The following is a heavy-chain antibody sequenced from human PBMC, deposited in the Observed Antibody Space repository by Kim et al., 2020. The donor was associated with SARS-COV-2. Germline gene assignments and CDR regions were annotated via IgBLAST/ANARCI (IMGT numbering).Heavy chain of an antibody. CDR3: AKDPRTYYYDSSGYYPLYYFDY. D-gene: IGHD3-22*01. CDR2: ISGSGGST. V-gene: IGHV3-23*01. Sequence: GGSLRLSCAASGFTFSSYAMSWVRQAPGKGLEWVSTISGSGGSTYYAGSVKGRFTFSRDNSKNTLYLQMNSLRAEDTAVYYCAKDPRTYYYDSSGYYPLYYFDYWGQGTLVTVSS. J-gene: IGHJ4*02. CDR1: GFTFSSYA.